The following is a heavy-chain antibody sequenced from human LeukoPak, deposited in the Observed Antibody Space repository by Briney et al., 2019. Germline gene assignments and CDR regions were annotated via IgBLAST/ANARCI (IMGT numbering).Heavy chain of an antibody. Sequence: PGESLKISCKGSGYSFTSYWIGWVRLMPGKGLEWMGTIYPGDSDTRYSPSFQGHVTISADKSISTAYLQWSSLKASDTAMYYCARQGAAGKYYYYYMDVWGKGTTVTVSS. J-gene: IGHJ6*03. CDR3: ARQGAAGKYYYYYMDV. CDR2: IYPGDSDT. V-gene: IGHV5-51*01. CDR1: GYSFTSYW. D-gene: IGHD6-13*01.